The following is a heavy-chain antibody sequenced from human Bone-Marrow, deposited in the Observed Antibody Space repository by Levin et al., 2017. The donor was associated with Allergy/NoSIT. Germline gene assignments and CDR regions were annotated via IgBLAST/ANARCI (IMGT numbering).Heavy chain of an antibody. J-gene: IGHJ4*02. Sequence: PGGSLRLSCAASGFTFSSYWMSWVRQAPGKGLEWVANIKEDGSKEYYVDSVKGRFTISRDNAKNSLYLQMSSLRAEDTAVYYCTKMVFSGGRPDYFDYWGQGTLVTVSS. D-gene: IGHD2-8*01. V-gene: IGHV3-7*01. CDR2: IKEDGSKE. CDR1: GFTFSSYW. CDR3: TKMVFSGGRPDYFDY.